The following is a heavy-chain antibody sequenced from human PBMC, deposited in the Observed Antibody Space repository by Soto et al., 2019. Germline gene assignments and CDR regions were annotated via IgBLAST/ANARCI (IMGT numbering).Heavy chain of an antibody. D-gene: IGHD3-16*01. J-gene: IGHJ5*02. CDR3: ARQINWRDGGA. CDR1: GFSLSDHG. Sequence: PGGSLRLSCAASGFSLSDHGVNWVRQAPGKGLEWISSVNRGASSLYYAESVKGRFTMSRDDAKNSVYLQMNSLRDEDTAVYYCARQINWRDGGAWGQGTLVTV. V-gene: IGHV3-48*02. CDR2: VNRGASSL.